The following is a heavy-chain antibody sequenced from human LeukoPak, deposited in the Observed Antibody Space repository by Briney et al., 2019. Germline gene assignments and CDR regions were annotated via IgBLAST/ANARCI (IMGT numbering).Heavy chain of an antibody. V-gene: IGHV3-7*01. CDR2: IKQDGSEK. Sequence: GDSLRLSCAACGFTFSSYWMSWVRQAPGKGLEWVANIKQDGSEKYYVDSVKGRFTISRDNAKNSLYLQMNSLRAEDTAVYYCARQDYWGQGTLVTVSS. J-gene: IGHJ4*02. CDR3: ARQDY. CDR1: GFTFSSYW.